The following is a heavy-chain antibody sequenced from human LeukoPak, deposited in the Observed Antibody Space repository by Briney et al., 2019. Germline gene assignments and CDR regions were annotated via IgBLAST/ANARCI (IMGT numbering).Heavy chain of an antibody. Sequence: GASVKVSCKLSGDTLTEISMHWVRQSPGKGLEWMGGFVPEDGETIYAQKFQGRVTMTEDTSTDTAYMELSSLRSDDTAVYFCATLPRGHLFDSWGQGTLVTVSS. CDR1: GDTLTEIS. V-gene: IGHV1-24*01. J-gene: IGHJ4*02. CDR3: ATLPRGHLFDS. CDR2: FVPEDGET. D-gene: IGHD3-10*01.